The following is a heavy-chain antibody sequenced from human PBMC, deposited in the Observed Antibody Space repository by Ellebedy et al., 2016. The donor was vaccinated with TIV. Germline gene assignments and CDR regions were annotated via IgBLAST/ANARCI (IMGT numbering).Heavy chain of an antibody. D-gene: IGHD4-11*01. J-gene: IGHJ6*02. CDR2: INPNSGGT. Sequence: ASVKVSCKASGYTFTGYYMHWVRQAPGQGLEWMGWINPNSGGTNYAQKFQGRVTMTRDTSISTAYMELSRLRSEDTAVYYCARDQVSPPGRVYYYYGMDVWGQGTTVTVSS. V-gene: IGHV1-2*02. CDR1: GYTFTGYY. CDR3: ARDQVSPPGRVYYYYGMDV.